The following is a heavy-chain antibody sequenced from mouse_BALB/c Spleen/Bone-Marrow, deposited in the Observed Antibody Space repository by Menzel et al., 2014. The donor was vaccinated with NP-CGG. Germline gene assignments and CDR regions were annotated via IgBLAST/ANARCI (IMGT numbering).Heavy chain of an antibody. CDR2: IYPGNVNT. D-gene: IGHD2-3*01. CDR1: GYTFTSYY. CDR3: AGLLRGDYAMDY. V-gene: IGHV1S56*01. J-gene: IGHJ4*01. Sequence: LQESGPELVKPGASVRISCKASGYTFTSYYIHWVKQRPGQGLEWIGWIYPGNVNTKYNEKFKGKATLTAGKSSSTAYMQLSSLTSEDSAVYFCAGLLRGDYAMDYWGQGTSVTVSS.